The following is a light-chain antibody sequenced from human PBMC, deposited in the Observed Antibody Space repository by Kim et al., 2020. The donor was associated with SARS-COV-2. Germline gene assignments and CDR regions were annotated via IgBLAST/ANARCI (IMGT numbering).Light chain of an antibody. CDR3: QQRGSWRPALT. CDR2: DAA. V-gene: IGKV3-11*01. Sequence: PGENAPLSCRPTHNIAISLAWYQQPPGQAPRLLIYDAAVRAAGIPDKFSGSGSGTDFTLTLGSLAPADFAIYYCQQRGSWRPALTFGGGTKVDIK. J-gene: IGKJ4*01. CDR1: HNIAIS.